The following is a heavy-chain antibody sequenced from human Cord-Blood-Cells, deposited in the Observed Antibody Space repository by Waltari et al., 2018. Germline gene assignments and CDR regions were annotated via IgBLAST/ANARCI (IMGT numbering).Heavy chain of an antibody. CDR2: ISNDGSNK. Sequence: QVQLVESGGGVVQPGRSLRLSCAASGFTFSSYAMHWVRQAPGKGLGWVAVISNDGSNKSSADSVKGRFTISRDNSKNTLYLQMNSLGAEETAVYYCASGKGYRAGWGQGTLVTVSS. V-gene: IGHV3-30*04. J-gene: IGHJ4*02. D-gene: IGHD2-2*02. CDR1: GFTFSSYA. CDR3: ASGKGYRAG.